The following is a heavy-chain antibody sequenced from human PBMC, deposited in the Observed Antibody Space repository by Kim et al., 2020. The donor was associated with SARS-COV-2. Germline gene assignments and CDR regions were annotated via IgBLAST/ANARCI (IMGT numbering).Heavy chain of an antibody. CDR1: GYTFTGYY. D-gene: IGHD3-9*01. CDR3: SRDPYYDILTGYYRLGYYYYMDV. J-gene: IGHJ6*03. CDR2: INPNSGGT. V-gene: IGHV1-2*06. Sequence: ASVKVSCKASGYTFTGYYMHWVRQAPGQGLEWMGRINPNSGGTNYAQKFQGRVTMTRATSISTAYMELSRLRSDDTAVYYWSRDPYYDILTGYYRLGYYYYMDVWGKGTTVTVSS.